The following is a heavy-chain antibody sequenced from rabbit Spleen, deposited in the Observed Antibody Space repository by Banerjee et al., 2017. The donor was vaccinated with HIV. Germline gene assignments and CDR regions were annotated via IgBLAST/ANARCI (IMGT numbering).Heavy chain of an antibody. V-gene: IGHV1S45*01. Sequence: QEQLEESGGGLVQPEGSLTLTCTASGFSFSSGYDIVWVRQAPGKGLEWIGYIYSSIHYTYYANWAKGRFTISKTSSTTVTLQMTSLTVADTATYFCARLSSGAFNLWGQGTLVTVS. D-gene: IGHD1-1*01. CDR2: IYSSIHYT. CDR1: GFSFSSGYD. J-gene: IGHJ4*01. CDR3: ARLSSGAFNL.